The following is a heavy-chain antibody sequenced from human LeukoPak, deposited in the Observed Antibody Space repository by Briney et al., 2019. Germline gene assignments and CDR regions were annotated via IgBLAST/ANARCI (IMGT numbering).Heavy chain of an antibody. D-gene: IGHD5-12*01. J-gene: IGHJ4*02. Sequence: GGSLRLSCAASGFTFSSYAMHWVRQAPGKGLEWVAVISYDGSNKYYADSVKGRFTISRDNSKNTLYLQMNSLRAENTAVYYCARGGYDNYFDYWGQGTLVTVSS. V-gene: IGHV3-30*04. CDR2: ISYDGSNK. CDR1: GFTFSSYA. CDR3: ARGGYDNYFDY.